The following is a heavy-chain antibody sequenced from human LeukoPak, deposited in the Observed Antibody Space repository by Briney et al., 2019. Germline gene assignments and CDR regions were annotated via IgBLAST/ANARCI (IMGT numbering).Heavy chain of an antibody. D-gene: IGHD2-15*01. CDR1: GGSFSGYY. J-gene: IGHJ4*02. V-gene: IGHV4-34*01. CDR3: ARSPRGGLVVAAPDY. Sequence: SETLSLTCAVYGGSFSGYYWSWIRQPPGKGLEWIGEINHSGSTNYNPSLKSRVTISVDTSKNQFSLKLSSVTAADTAVYYCARSPRGGLVVAAPDYWGQGTLVTVSS. CDR2: INHSGST.